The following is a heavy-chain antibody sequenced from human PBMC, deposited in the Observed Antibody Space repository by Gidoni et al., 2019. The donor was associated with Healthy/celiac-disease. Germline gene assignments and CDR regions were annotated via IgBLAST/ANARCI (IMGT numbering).Heavy chain of an antibody. J-gene: IGHJ4*02. CDR1: GFSLSTSGMR. CDR2: IDWDDDK. CDR3: ARTTYYYDSSGYYLAYFDY. V-gene: IGHV2-70*04. D-gene: IGHD3-22*01. Sequence: QVTLKESGPALVKPTQTLTLTCTFSGFSLSTSGMRVSWIRQPPGKALEWLARIDWDDDKFYSTSLKTRLTISKDTSKNQVVLTMTNMDPVDTATYYCARTTYYYDSSGYYLAYFDYWGQGTLVTVSS.